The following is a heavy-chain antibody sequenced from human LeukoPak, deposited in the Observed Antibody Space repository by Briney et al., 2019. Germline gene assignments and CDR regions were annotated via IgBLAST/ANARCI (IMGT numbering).Heavy chain of an antibody. J-gene: IGHJ4*02. Sequence: GGSLRLSCAVSGFSVSSFGMSWVRQAPGKGLEWISAISLNGETTWYADSVKGRFTISRDSSKNTLYLQLTSLRAEDTAVYYCAQGFSSGWYPYWGQGSLVSVSS. CDR3: AQGFSSGWYPY. CDR1: GFSVSSFG. CDR2: ISLNGETT. D-gene: IGHD6-19*01. V-gene: IGHV3-23*01.